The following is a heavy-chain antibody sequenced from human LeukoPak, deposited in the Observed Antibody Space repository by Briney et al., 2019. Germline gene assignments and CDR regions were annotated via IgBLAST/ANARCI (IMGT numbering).Heavy chain of an antibody. V-gene: IGHV4-34*01. CDR2: INHSGST. D-gene: IGHD4-23*01. CDR1: GGSFSGYY. Sequence: KPSETLSLTCAVYGGSFSGYYWGWIRQPPGRGLEWIGEINHSGSTSYNPSLKSRVAISVDTSKNQFSLKLNSVTAADTAVYYCARVSGNSAAGDAFDIWGQGTTVTVSS. J-gene: IGHJ3*02. CDR3: ARVSGNSAAGDAFDI.